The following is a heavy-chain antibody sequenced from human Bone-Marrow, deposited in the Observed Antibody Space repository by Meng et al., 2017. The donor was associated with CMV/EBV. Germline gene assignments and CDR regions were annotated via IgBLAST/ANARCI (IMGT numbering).Heavy chain of an antibody. CDR3: ARVDLVLDY. CDR1: GGTFSSYA. CDR2: INPSDGST. V-gene: IGHV1-46*01. Sequence: ASVKVSCKASGGTFSSYAISWVRQAPGQGLEWMGIINPSDGSTNYAQKFLVRVTMTRDTSTSTVYMDLSSLRSEDTAVYYCARVDLVLDYWGQGTLVTVSS. J-gene: IGHJ4*02. D-gene: IGHD2-8*01.